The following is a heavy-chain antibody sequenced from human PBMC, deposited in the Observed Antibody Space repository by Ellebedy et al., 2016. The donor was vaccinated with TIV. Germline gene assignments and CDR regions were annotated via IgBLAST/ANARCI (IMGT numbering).Heavy chain of an antibody. Sequence: GESLKISCAASGFTFDDYGMSWVRQAPGKGLEWVSGINWNGGSTGYADSVKGRFTISRDNSKNTLILQVNSLRAEDTAVYYCAREMLGGGYSFVTDCWGQGTLVTVSS. D-gene: IGHD5-18*01. CDR1: GFTFDDYG. CDR2: INWNGGST. CDR3: AREMLGGGYSFVTDC. J-gene: IGHJ4*02. V-gene: IGHV3-20*04.